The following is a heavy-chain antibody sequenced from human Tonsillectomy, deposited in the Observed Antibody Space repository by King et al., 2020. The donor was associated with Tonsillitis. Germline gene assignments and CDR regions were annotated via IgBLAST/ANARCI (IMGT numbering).Heavy chain of an antibody. J-gene: IGHJ4*02. V-gene: IGHV2-70*01. Sequence: VTLKESGPALVKPTQTLTLTCTFSGFSLSTSGMCVSWIRQPPGKALEWLALIDCDDHKYYSTSLKTSLTISKDTSKNQVVLTMTHMYPDDTATYYCARIHNDFWSGYADFWGRGTLVTVSS. CDR2: IDCDDHK. D-gene: IGHD3-3*01. CDR1: GFSLSTSGMC. CDR3: ARIHNDFWSGYADF.